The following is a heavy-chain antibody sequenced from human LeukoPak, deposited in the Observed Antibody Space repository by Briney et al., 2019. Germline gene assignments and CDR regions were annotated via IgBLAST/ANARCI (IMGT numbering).Heavy chain of an antibody. CDR2: INWNGGST. Sequence: PGGSLRLSCAASGFTFDDYGMSWVRQAPGKGLEWVSGINWNGGSTGYADSVKGRFTISRDNAKNSLYLQMNSLRAEDTALYYCARDFRRYSHAVAGTLGNDYWGQGTLVTVSS. CDR3: ARDFRRYSHAVAGTLGNDY. V-gene: IGHV3-20*04. J-gene: IGHJ4*02. D-gene: IGHD6-19*01. CDR1: GFTFDDYG.